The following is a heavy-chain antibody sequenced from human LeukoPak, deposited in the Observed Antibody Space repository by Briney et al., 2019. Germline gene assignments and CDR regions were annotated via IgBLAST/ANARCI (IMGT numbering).Heavy chain of an antibody. CDR2: IWYDGSNK. Sequence: GGSLRLSCAASGLTFSSYGMPWVRQAPGKGVEWVAVIWYDGSNKYYADSVKGRFTISRDNSKNTLYLQMNSLRAEDTAVYYCARDWRKGYGGKKVLGYWGQGTLVTVSS. V-gene: IGHV3-33*01. CDR1: GLTFSSYG. CDR3: ARDWRKGYGGKKVLGY. J-gene: IGHJ4*02. D-gene: IGHD4-23*01.